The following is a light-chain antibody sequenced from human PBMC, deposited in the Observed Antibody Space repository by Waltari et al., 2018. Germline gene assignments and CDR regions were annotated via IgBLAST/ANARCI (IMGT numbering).Light chain of an antibody. V-gene: IGKV3-11*01. CDR1: QSVSNY. CDR2: DAS. Sequence: EIVLTQSPATLSLSPGERATLSCRASQSVSNYLAWYQQKPGQAPRLLIYDASTRATGTPARFSGSWSGTDFSLTISSLEPEDFAVYYCQQRGNGLTFGGGTKVEIK. CDR3: QQRGNGLT. J-gene: IGKJ4*01.